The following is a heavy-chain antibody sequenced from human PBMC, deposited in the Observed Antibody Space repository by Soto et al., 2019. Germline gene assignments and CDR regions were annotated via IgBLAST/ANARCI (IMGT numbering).Heavy chain of an antibody. Sequence: ETLSLTCTVSGGSISSYYWSWIRQPPGKGLEWIGYIYYSGSTNYNPSLKSRVTISVDTSKNQFSLKLSSVTAADTAVYYCAREGDAYDSSGYTVQFDDWGQGTPVTV. CDR1: GGSISSYY. CDR3: AREGDAYDSSGYTVQFDD. D-gene: IGHD3-22*01. J-gene: IGHJ4*02. V-gene: IGHV4-59*01. CDR2: IYYSGST.